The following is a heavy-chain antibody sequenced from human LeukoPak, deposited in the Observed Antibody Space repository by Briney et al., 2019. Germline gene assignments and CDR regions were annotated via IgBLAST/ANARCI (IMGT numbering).Heavy chain of an antibody. CDR2: ISHSGGT. CDR1: RASITNYY. D-gene: IGHD4-11*01. J-gene: IGHJ2*01. Sequence: PSETLSLTCSVSRASITNYYWSWVRQPPGRGLEWIGYISHSGGTNYNPSLGSRVTISLDTSKNQFSLNLSSVTAADTAVYFCARDDRFHYMNFWYFDLWGRGTLVTVSS. V-gene: IGHV4-59*01. CDR3: ARDDRFHYMNFWYFDL.